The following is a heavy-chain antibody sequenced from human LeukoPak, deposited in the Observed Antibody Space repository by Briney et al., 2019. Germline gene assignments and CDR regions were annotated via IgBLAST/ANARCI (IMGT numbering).Heavy chain of an antibody. CDR2: INHSGST. D-gene: IGHD2-2*01. Sequence: PSETLSLTCAVYGGSFSGYYWSWIRQPPGKGLEWIGEINHSGSTNYNPPLKSRVTISVDTSKNQFSLKLSSVTAADTAVYYCARGRRNYCSSTSCYVLLFDYWGQGTLVTVSS. CDR1: GGSFSGYY. V-gene: IGHV4-34*01. J-gene: IGHJ4*02. CDR3: ARGRRNYCSSTSCYVLLFDY.